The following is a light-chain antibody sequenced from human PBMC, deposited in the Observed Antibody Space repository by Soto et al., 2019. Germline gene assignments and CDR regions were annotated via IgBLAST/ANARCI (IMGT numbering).Light chain of an antibody. V-gene: IGKV1-5*03. J-gene: IGKJ2*01. CDR2: KAS. CDR1: QSISSW. Sequence: DIQMTQSPSTLSASVGDRVTITCRASQSISSWLAWYQQKPGKAPKLLIYKASSLESGVPSRFSGSGSGTEFTLTISSLQPDDFATYYCQQYNSHPYTFGQGT. CDR3: QQYNSHPYT.